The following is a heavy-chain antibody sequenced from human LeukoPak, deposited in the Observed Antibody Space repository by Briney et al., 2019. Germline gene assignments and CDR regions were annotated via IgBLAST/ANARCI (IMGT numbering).Heavy chain of an antibody. CDR1: GGSISSYY. CDR2: IYYSGST. V-gene: IGHV4-59*01. Sequence: MSSETLSLTCTVSGGSISSYYWSWIRQPPGKGLEWIGYIYYSGSTNYNPSLKSRVTISVDTSKNQFSLKLSSVTAADTAVYYCARVHPHPNYYDSSGYPLHAFDIWGQGTMVTVSS. J-gene: IGHJ3*02. CDR3: ARVHPHPNYYDSSGYPLHAFDI. D-gene: IGHD3-22*01.